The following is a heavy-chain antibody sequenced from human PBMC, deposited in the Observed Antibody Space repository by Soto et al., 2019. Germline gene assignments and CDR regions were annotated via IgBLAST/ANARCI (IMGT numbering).Heavy chain of an antibody. D-gene: IGHD1-1*01. CDR3: SKFEGPHLEYWYIDF. Sequence: EVQLLESGGGLVQPGGSLRLSCAASGFTFSAYAMGWVRQAPGKGLEWVSTIPGGGGAAHYADSVKGRITISRDDSKNTLHAQMNSLGAGDTAVYYCSKFEGPHLEYWYIDFWGRGTRLTGST. V-gene: IGHV3-23*01. CDR2: IPGGGGAA. J-gene: IGHJ2*01. CDR1: GFTFSAYA.